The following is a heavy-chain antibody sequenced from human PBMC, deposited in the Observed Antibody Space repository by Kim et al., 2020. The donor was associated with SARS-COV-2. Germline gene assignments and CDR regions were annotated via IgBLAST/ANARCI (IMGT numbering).Heavy chain of an antibody. V-gene: IGHV4-59*08. J-gene: IGHJ6*02. CDR1: GGSISSYY. CDR3: ARLVHYYYGMDV. CDR2: IYYSGST. Sequence: SETLSLTCTVSGGSISSYYWSWIRQPPGKGLEWIGYIYYSGSTNYNPSLKSRVTISVDTSKNQFSLKLSSVTAADTAVYYCARLVHYYYGMDVWGQGTTVTVSS.